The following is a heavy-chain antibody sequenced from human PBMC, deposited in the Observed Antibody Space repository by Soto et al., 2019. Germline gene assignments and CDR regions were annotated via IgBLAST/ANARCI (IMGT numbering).Heavy chain of an antibody. J-gene: IGHJ4*02. CDR3: AKPPLMIRGVAATYFDY. CDR2: ISGSGGST. D-gene: IGHD3-10*01. Sequence: QPGGSLRLSCAASGFTFSSYAMSWVRQAPGKGLEWVSGISGSGGSTYYADSVKGRFTISRDNSKNTLYLQMNSLRAEDTAVYYCAKPPLMIRGVAATYFDYWGQGTLVTVSS. V-gene: IGHV3-23*01. CDR1: GFTFSSYA.